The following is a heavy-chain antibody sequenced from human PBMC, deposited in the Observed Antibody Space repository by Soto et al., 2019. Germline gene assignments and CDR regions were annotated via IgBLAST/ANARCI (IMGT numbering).Heavy chain of an antibody. D-gene: IGHD5-12*01. J-gene: IGHJ4*02. V-gene: IGHV3-15*07. CDR1: GFTFIHAW. CDR2: IKSKTDGGTT. CDR3: AKRGRDGYNFDY. Sequence: SLRLSCAASGFTFIHAWINWVRQAPGKGLEWVGRIKSKTDGGTTDFAEPVKGRFAISRDNSKNTLYLQMNSLRAEDTAVYYCAKRGRDGYNFDYWGQGTLVTVSS.